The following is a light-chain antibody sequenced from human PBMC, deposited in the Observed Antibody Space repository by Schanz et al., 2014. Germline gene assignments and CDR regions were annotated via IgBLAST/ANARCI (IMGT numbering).Light chain of an antibody. Sequence: EIVLTQSPGTLSLSPGERATLSCRASQTINNNFLAWYQHKPGQAPRLLIYGASSRATGIPDRFSGSGSGTDFTLTISRLEPEDFAVYYCHQFGTSPLTFGGGTKVE. CDR3: HQFGTSPLT. CDR1: QTINNNF. J-gene: IGKJ4*01. CDR2: GAS. V-gene: IGKV3-20*01.